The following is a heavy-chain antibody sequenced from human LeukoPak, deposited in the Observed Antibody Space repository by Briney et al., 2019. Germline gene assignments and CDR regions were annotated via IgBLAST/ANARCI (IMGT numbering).Heavy chain of an antibody. V-gene: IGHV4-39*01. CDR1: GGSISSSSYY. D-gene: IGHD1-1*01. CDR3: ARHRGGTTEDN. Sequence: SETLSLTCTVSGGSISSSSYYWGWIRQPPGKGLEWIAYISYSGSTNSDPSLKSRVTISIDASKNQFSLKLSSVTAADTAVYYCARHRGGTTEDNWGQGTLVTVSS. J-gene: IGHJ4*02. CDR2: ISYSGST.